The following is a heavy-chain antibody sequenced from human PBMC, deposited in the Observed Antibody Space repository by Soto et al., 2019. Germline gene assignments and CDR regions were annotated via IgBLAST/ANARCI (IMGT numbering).Heavy chain of an antibody. J-gene: IGHJ4*02. CDR3: AKDYSSGWYDYCDF. V-gene: IGHV3-30*18. Sequence: PGGSLRLSCTTSGFTFSSYAMHWVRQAPGKGLEWVALISHDGTKKYSADSVKGRFTISRDDSKSTLYLQMNNLRAEDTAVYYCAKDYSSGWYDYCDFSGQVSLVTFSS. D-gene: IGHD6-19*01. CDR2: ISHDGTKK. CDR1: GFTFSSYA.